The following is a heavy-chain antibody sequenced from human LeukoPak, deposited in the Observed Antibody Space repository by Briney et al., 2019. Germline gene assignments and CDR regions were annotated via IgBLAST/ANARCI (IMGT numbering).Heavy chain of an antibody. D-gene: IGHD1-14*01. CDR1: GGTFSSYA. Sequence: ASVNVSCKASGGTFSSYAISWVRQAPGQGLEGMGGIIPIFGTANYAQKFQGRVTMSRDTSTSTVYMELSGLRSEDTAVYYCARAAGNSHLDPWGQGTLVTVSS. CDR3: ARAAGNSHLDP. CDR2: IIPIFGTA. V-gene: IGHV1-69*05. J-gene: IGHJ5*02.